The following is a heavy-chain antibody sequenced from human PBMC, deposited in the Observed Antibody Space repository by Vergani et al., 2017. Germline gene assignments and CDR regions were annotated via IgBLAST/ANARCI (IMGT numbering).Heavy chain of an antibody. J-gene: IGHJ4*02. Sequence: EVQLVESGGGLVPPGRSLRLSCAASGFSFGDYAMTWVRQAPGKGLEWVAFIRNKAYGGTTEYAASVKGRFTISRDDSKRLAYLQLSGLKTEDTAVYFCSRGRGYSFGYSDYWGQGTQVTVSS. CDR2: IRNKAYGGTT. V-gene: IGHV3-49*04. D-gene: IGHD5-18*01. CDR3: SRGRGYSFGYSDY. CDR1: GFSFGDYA.